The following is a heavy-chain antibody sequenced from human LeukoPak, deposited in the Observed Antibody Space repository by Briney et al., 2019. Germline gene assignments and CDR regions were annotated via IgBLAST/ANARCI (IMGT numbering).Heavy chain of an antibody. CDR1: GGSISSGGYS. D-gene: IGHD3-22*01. CDR2: IYHSGST. V-gene: IGHV4-30-2*01. CDR3: ASRNYYDSSGFDY. J-gene: IGHJ4*02. Sequence: SQTLSLTCVVSGGSISSGGYSWSWIPQPPGKGLEWIGYIYHSGSTYYNPSLKSRVTISVDRSKNQFSLKVSSVTAADTAVYYCASRNYYDSSGFDYWGQGTLVTVSS.